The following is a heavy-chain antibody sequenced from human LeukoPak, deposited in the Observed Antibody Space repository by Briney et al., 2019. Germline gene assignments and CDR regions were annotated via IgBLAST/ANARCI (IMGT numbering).Heavy chain of an antibody. CDR1: GFTFSSYG. CDR2: IWYDGSNK. V-gene: IGHV3-33*01. D-gene: IGHD3-22*01. Sequence: GRSLRLSCAASGFTFSSYGMHWVRQAPGKGLEWVAVIWYDGSNKYYADSVKGRFAISRDNSKNTLYLQMNSLRAEDTAVHYCAREGYYYDSSGYYSKIFDYWGQGTLVTVSS. CDR3: AREGYYYDSSGYYSKIFDY. J-gene: IGHJ4*02.